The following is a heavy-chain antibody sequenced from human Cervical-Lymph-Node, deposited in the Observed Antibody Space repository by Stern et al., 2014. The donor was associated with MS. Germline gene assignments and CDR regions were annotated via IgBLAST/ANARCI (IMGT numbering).Heavy chain of an antibody. CDR1: GFAFSTYG. Sequence: MQLVESGGGVVQPGRSLRLSCSPSGFAFSTYGMNWVRQAPGKGLEWVALISFDGAKTYYADSVKGRFTISRDNPKNTLYLQMKSLRGEDTAVYYCARGSDWYPLDYWGQGTLVTVSS. V-gene: IGHV3-30*03. CDR2: ISFDGAKT. CDR3: ARGSDWYPLDY. J-gene: IGHJ4*02. D-gene: IGHD6-19*01.